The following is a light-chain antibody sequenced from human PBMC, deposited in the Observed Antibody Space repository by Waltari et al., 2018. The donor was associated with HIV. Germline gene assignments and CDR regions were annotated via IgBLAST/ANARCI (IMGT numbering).Light chain of an antibody. CDR3: QQLNSYPLT. J-gene: IGKJ3*01. V-gene: IGKV1-9*01. Sequence: DIQLTQSPSFLSASVGDRVTISCRASQGISSFLAWYQQKPGKAPKLLIYAASTLQGGVPSRFSGSGSGTEITLTISSLQPEDFATYFCQQLNSYPLTFGPGTKVDIK. CDR1: QGISSF. CDR2: AAS.